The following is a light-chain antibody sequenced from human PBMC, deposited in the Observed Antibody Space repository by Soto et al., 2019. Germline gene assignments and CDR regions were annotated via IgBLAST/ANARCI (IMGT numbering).Light chain of an antibody. CDR3: LQYGSSTMYT. V-gene: IGKV3-20*01. Sequence: DIVLTQSPCTLSLSPGERATLSCRASQSVGTTFLAWYQQKPGQAPRLLSYGSSSRAPGIPDRFSGSGSGAAFTLTIRRLGPGDCVADYRLQYGSSTMYTLVPGTQLELK. CDR1: QSVGTTF. J-gene: IGKJ2*01. CDR2: GSS.